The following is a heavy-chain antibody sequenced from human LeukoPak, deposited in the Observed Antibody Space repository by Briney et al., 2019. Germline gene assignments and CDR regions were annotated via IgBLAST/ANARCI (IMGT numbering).Heavy chain of an antibody. CDR3: AKDPQYDFWSGYFAPFDY. Sequence: GGSLSLSCAVSGFTFSNYAMSWVRQAQGKGLEWVSGIRGSGGSTYYADSVKCRFNISRDNSKNTLYLQMNSLRAEDTAVYYCAKDPQYDFWSGYFAPFDYWGQGTLVTASS. J-gene: IGHJ4*02. V-gene: IGHV3-23*01. D-gene: IGHD3-3*01. CDR1: GFTFSNYA. CDR2: IRGSGGST.